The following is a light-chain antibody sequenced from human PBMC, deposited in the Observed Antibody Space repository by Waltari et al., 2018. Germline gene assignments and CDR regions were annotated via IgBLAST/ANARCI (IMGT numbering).Light chain of an antibody. J-gene: IGLJ3*02. CDR2: QVS. Sequence: QSALTQLPSASGSPGQPVTMSCTGPRSDVGGDNYASWYQQHPGKAPKLLIYQVSTRPSGVPDRFSGSKSGNTASLTVSGLQAEDEAEYFCTSHAGTNSVFGGGTKLTVL. CDR3: TSHAGTNSV. CDR1: RSDVGGDNY. V-gene: IGLV2-8*01.